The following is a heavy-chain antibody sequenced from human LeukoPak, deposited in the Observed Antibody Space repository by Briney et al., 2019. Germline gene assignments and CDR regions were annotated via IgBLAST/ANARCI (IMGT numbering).Heavy chain of an antibody. J-gene: IGHJ4*02. CDR2: INPNSGGT. Sequence: ASVNVSCKASGYTFTSYYMHWVRQAPGQGLEWMGWINPNSGGTNYAQKFQGRVTMTRDTSISTAYMELSRLRSDDTAVYYCARVKPYCSSTSCYRFDYWGQGTLVTVSS. CDR1: GYTFTSYY. D-gene: IGHD2-2*01. CDR3: ARVKPYCSSTSCYRFDY. V-gene: IGHV1-2*02.